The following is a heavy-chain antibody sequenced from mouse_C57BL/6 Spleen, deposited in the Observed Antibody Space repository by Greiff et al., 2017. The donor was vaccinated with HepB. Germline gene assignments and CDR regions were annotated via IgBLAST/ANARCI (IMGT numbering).Heavy chain of an antibody. D-gene: IGHD1-1*01. CDR2: IYPGDGDT. CDR3: ARDYGFAY. J-gene: IGHJ3*01. Sequence: QAQLQQSGPELVKPGASVKISCKASGYAFSSSWMNWVKQRPGKGLEWIGRIYPGDGDTNYNGKFKGKATLTADKSSSTAYMQLSSLTSEDSAVYFCARDYGFAYWGQGTLVTVSA. V-gene: IGHV1-82*01. CDR1: GYAFSSSW.